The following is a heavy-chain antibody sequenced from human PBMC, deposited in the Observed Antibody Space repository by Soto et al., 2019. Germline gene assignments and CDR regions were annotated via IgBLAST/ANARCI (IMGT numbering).Heavy chain of an antibody. V-gene: IGHV3-21*01. CDR3: ARDRVRSSSSGDY. Sequence: EVQLVESGGGLVKPGGSLRLSCAASGFTFSSYSMNWVRQAPGKGLEWVSSISSSSSYIYYADSVKGRFTISRDNAKNSLYQQMNSLRAEDTAVYYCARDRVRSSSSGDYWGQGTLVTVSS. J-gene: IGHJ4*02. CDR1: GFTFSSYS. D-gene: IGHD6-6*01. CDR2: ISSSSSYI.